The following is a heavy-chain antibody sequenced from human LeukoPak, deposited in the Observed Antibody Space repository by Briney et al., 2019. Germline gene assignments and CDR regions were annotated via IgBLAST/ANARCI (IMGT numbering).Heavy chain of an antibody. J-gene: IGHJ5*02. CDR2: INPNSGGT. Sequence: ASVKVSCKASGYTFTGYYMHWVRQAPGQGLEWMGWINPNSGGTNYAQKFQGRVTMTRDTSISTAYMELSRLRSDDTAVYYCAREYDILTGYNWFDPWGQGTLVTVSS. CDR1: GYTFTGYY. CDR3: AREYDILTGYNWFDP. D-gene: IGHD3-9*01. V-gene: IGHV1-2*02.